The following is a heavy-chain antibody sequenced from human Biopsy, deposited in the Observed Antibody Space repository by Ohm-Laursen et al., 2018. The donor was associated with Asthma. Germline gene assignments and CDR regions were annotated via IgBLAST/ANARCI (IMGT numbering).Heavy chain of an antibody. V-gene: IGHV3-30*04. Sequence: SLRLSCAASGFTFSRYVMHWVRQAPGKGLEWVAVISNDGKNEYYGDSVKGRFTISRDKSMSTLYLQLSSLRAEDTAVYFCAREPIKATYFYGMDVWGQGTTVTVSS. CDR2: ISNDGKNE. D-gene: IGHD3-9*01. CDR3: AREPIKATYFYGMDV. CDR1: GFTFSRYV. J-gene: IGHJ6*02.